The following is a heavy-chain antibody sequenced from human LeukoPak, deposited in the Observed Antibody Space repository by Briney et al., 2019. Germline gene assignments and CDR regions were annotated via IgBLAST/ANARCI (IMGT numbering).Heavy chain of an antibody. Sequence: GGSLRLSCAASGFTFSSYAMSWVRQAPGKGLEWVSAISGSGGSTYYADSVKGRFTISRDNSKNTLYLQINSLRAEDTAVYYCAKSKDRWELRTCFDYWGQGTLVTVSS. CDR1: GFTFSSYA. CDR3: AKSKDRWELRTCFDY. CDR2: ISGSGGST. D-gene: IGHD1-26*01. J-gene: IGHJ4*02. V-gene: IGHV3-23*01.